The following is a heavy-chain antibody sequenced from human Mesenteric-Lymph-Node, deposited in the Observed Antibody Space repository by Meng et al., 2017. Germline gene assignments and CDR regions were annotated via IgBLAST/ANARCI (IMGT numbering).Heavy chain of an antibody. CDR2: ITSTGGNT. V-gene: IGHV3-23*01. D-gene: IGHD4-17*01. CDR1: GFIFSKYG. Sequence: GESLKISCAASGFIFSKYGMAWVRQAPGKGLDCVSAITSTGGNTYYADSVKGRFTISRDNSKNMVYLQMNSLRAEDTAVYFCAKDFIGTYGAYNFDSWGQGTVVTVS. J-gene: IGHJ4*02. CDR3: AKDFIGTYGAYNFDS.